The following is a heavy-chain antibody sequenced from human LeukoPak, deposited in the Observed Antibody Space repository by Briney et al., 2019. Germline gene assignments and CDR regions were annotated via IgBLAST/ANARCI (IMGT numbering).Heavy chain of an antibody. D-gene: IGHD2/OR15-2a*01. V-gene: IGHV3-74*03. J-gene: IGHJ6*02. CDR3: ARGNYYGMDV. Sequence: PGGSLRLSCAASESTFSKFWMHWVRQAPGKGLVWVSGINRDGSTTTYADSVKGRFTVSRDNAKNTLYLQINSLRAEDTAVYYCARGNYYGMDVWGQGTTVTVSS. CDR1: ESTFSKFW. CDR2: INRDGSTT.